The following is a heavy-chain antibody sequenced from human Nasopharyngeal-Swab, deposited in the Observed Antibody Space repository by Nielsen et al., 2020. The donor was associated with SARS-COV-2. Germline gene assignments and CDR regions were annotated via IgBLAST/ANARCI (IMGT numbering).Heavy chain of an antibody. J-gene: IGHJ4*01. Sequence: SLKISCAASGFTFDDYAMHWVRQAPGKGLEWVSGISWNSGSIGYADSVKGRFTISRDNAKNSLYLQMNSLRAEDTALYYCAGVLSATYWGHGTLVTVSS. CDR3: AGVLSATY. CDR1: GFTFDDYA. V-gene: IGHV3-9*01. CDR2: ISWNSGSI. D-gene: IGHD2-8*01.